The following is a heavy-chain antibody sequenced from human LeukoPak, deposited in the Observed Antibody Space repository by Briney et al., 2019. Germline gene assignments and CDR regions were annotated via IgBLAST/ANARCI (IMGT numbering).Heavy chain of an antibody. Sequence: ASVKVSCKASGYTFTSYGITWVRQAPGQGLEWMGWISTYNGNSNYAQKLQGRVTMTTDTSTSTAYMELNSLRSEDTAVYYCARLLSSSWYGSYYYYYMDVWGKGTTVSISS. CDR3: ARLLSSSWYGSYYYYYMDV. V-gene: IGHV1-18*01. CDR2: ISTYNGNS. D-gene: IGHD6-13*01. J-gene: IGHJ6*03. CDR1: GYTFTSYG.